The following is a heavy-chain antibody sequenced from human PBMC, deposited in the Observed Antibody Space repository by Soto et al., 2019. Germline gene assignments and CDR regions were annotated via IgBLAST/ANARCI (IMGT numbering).Heavy chain of an antibody. J-gene: IGHJ6*01. V-gene: IGHV1-3*05. CDR2: INAGNGNT. CDR1: GYTFTSYA. CDR3: ARDGNDFSTSGYACYYDDYGMDV. Sequence: QVQLVQSGAEEKKPGASVKVSCKASGYTFTSYAMHWVRQAPGQRLEWMGWINAGNGNTKYSQKFQGRATITRDTSASTAYMELSSLRSEDTAVYYCARDGNDFSTSGYACYYDDYGMDVW. D-gene: IGHD2-2*01.